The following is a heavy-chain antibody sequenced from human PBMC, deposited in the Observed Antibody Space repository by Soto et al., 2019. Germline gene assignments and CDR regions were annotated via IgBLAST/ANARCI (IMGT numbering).Heavy chain of an antibody. J-gene: IGHJ5*02. CDR1: GGSFSGYY. CDR2: INHSGST. Sequence: SETLSLTCAVYGGSFSGYYWSWIRQPPGKGLEWIGEINHSGSTNYNPSLKSRVTISVDTSKNQFSLKLSSVTAADTAVYYCARGGITMIVVVITRSECENWFDPWGQGTLVTVSS. V-gene: IGHV4-34*01. D-gene: IGHD3-22*01. CDR3: ARGGITMIVVVITRSECENWFDP.